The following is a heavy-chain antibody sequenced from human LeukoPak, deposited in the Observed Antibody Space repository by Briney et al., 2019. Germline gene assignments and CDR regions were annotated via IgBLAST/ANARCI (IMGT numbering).Heavy chain of an antibody. CDR2: IYYSGST. Sequence: PSETLSLTCTVSGGSISSTSYYWGWIRQPPGKGLEWIGDIYYSGSTYVSPSLKSRVTISVDTSGDQFSLKLNSVTAADTAVYYCARRGGYNFGYDYWGQGTLVTVSS. V-gene: IGHV4-39*01. D-gene: IGHD5-18*01. J-gene: IGHJ4*02. CDR3: ARRGGYNFGYDY. CDR1: GGSISSTSYY.